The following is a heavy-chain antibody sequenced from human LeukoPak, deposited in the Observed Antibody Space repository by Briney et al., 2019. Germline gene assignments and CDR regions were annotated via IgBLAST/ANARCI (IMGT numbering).Heavy chain of an antibody. CDR3: ATGGKFDFWSGYHIDN. D-gene: IGHD3-3*01. CDR1: GFTFSSNA. J-gene: IGHJ4*02. CDR2: ISYGGSNK. Sequence: GGSLRLSCEVSGFTFSSNAMHWVRQAPSKGLEWVAVISYGGSNKNFADSVKGRFTVSRDNSKHTLYLHMNSLRSDDTAMYYCATGGKFDFWSGYHIDNWGQGTLVTVSS. V-gene: IGHV3-30*04.